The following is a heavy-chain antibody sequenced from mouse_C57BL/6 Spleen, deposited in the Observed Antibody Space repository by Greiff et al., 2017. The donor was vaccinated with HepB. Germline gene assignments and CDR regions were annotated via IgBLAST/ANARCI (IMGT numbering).Heavy chain of an antibody. J-gene: IGHJ3*01. D-gene: IGHD2-4*01. CDR1: GYTFTSYW. CDR3: ARERSYDYDVWFAY. Sequence: QVQLQQPGAELVRPGTSVKLSCKASGYTFTSYWMHWVKQRPGQGLEWIGVIDPSDSYTNYNQKFKGKATLTVDTSSSTAYMQLSSLTSEDSAVYYCARERSYDYDVWFAYWGQGTLVTVSA. V-gene: IGHV1-59*01. CDR2: IDPSDSYT.